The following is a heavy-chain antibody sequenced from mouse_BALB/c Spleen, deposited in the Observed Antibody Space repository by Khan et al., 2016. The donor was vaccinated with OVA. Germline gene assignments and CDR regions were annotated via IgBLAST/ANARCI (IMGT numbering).Heavy chain of an antibody. CDR2: ISYSGST. V-gene: IGHV3-2*02. CDR3: ARKNYYGYAMDY. CDR1: GYSITSGYA. J-gene: IGHJ4*01. Sequence: EVKLLESGPGLVKPSQSLSLTCTVTGYSITSGYAWNWIRQFPGNKLEWMGYISYSGSTSYNPSLRSRISITRDTSNNQLFLQLNSVTTEDTATXDCARKNYYGYAMDYWGQGTSVTVSS. D-gene: IGHD1-1*01.